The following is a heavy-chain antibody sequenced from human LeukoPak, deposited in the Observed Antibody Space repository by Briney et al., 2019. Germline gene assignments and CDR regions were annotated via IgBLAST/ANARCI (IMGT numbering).Heavy chain of an antibody. CDR3: ARVLEDDAYYFDY. CDR1: GFTFSGHG. CDR2: ISYDGSNK. V-gene: IGHV3-30*19. Sequence: GGSLRLSCVASGFTFSGHGMHWVRQAPGKGLEWVAVISYDGSNKYYADSVKVRFTISRDNSKNTLYLQMNSLRAEDTAVYYCARVLEDDAYYFDYWGQGTLVTVSS. J-gene: IGHJ4*02. D-gene: IGHD2-2*01.